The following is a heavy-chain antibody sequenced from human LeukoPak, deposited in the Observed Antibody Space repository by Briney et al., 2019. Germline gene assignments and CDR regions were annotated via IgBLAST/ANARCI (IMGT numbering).Heavy chain of an antibody. CDR1: GFTVDDYG. CDR2: ISWNGGNT. Sequence: GGSLRLSCAASGFTVDDYGMSWVRQPPGKGLEWVSGISWNGGNTGYADSVRGRFIISRDNAKNSLYLQMNSLRDDDTALYYCARSTPAAVVINEFDSWGQGTLVTVSS. CDR3: ARSTPAAVVINEFDS. J-gene: IGHJ4*02. V-gene: IGHV3-20*04. D-gene: IGHD3-22*01.